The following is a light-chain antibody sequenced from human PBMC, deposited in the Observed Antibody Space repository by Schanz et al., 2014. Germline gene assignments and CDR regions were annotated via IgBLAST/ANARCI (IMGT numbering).Light chain of an antibody. CDR1: QSVNGRF. Sequence: EIVLTQSPGTLSLSPGERATLSCRASQSVNGRFLAWYQQKPGQAPRLLIYNASKRATGIPDRFSGSGSGTDFTLSISRLEPEDFAVYYCQQFGSSPLTFDAGTKVEIK. CDR3: QQFGSSPLT. CDR2: NAS. V-gene: IGKV3-20*01. J-gene: IGKJ4*01.